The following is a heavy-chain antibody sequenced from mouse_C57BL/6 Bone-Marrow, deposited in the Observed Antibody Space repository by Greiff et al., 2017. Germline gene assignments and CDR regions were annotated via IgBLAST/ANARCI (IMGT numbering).Heavy chain of an antibody. V-gene: IGHV1-54*01. CDR2: INPGSGGT. CDR1: GYAFTNYL. Sequence: QVQLQQSGAELVRPGTSVKVSCKASGYAFTNYLLEWVKQRPGQGLEWIGVINPGSGGTNYNEKFKGKATLTAYRSSSTAYMQLSSLTSEDSAVYFCARTGTDAMDYWGQGTSVTVSS. J-gene: IGHJ4*01. CDR3: ARTGTDAMDY. D-gene: IGHD4-1*01.